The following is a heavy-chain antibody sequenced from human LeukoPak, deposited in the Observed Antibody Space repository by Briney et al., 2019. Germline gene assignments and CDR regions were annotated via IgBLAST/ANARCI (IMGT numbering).Heavy chain of an antibody. Sequence: GGSLRLSCAASGFIFRNYDIYWVRQVTGKGLEWVSISGFTGDTNYAASVKGRFTVSRENAKNSLFLQMDSLRVGDTAIYYSARVNCTGGNCFFDYWGQGTLVTVSS. CDR1: GFIFRNYD. V-gene: IGHV3-13*01. CDR2: SGFTGDT. D-gene: IGHD2-8*02. CDR3: ARVNCTGGNCFFDY. J-gene: IGHJ4*02.